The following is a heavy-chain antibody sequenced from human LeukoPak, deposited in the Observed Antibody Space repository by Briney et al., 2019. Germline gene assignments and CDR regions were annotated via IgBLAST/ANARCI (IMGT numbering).Heavy chain of an antibody. Sequence: PRGSLRLSCAASGFTFSSYDMHWVRQATGKGLEWVSAIGTAGDTYYPGSVKGRFTISRDNAKNSLYLQMNSLRAEDTAVYYCARSLTEARYDYWGQGTLVTVSS. CDR1: GFTFSSYD. D-gene: IGHD3-9*01. J-gene: IGHJ4*02. CDR2: IGTAGDT. CDR3: ARSLTEARYDY. V-gene: IGHV3-13*01.